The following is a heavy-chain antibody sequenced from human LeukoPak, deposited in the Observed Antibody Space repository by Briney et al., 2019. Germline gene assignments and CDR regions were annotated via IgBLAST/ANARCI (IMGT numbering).Heavy chain of an antibody. D-gene: IGHD3-9*01. CDR2: ISYDGSNK. CDR1: GFTFSSYG. J-gene: IGHJ4*02. CDR3: AKLWGSLRYFDWLADPFDY. V-gene: IGHV3-30*18. Sequence: GGSLRLSCAASGFTFSSYGMHWVRQAPGKGLEWVAVISYDGSNKYYADSVKGRFTISRDNSKNTLYLQMNSLRAEDTAVYYCAKLWGSLRYFDWLADPFDYWGQGTLVTVSS.